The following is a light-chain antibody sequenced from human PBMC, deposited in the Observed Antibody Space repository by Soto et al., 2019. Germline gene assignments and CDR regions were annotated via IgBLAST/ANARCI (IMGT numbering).Light chain of an antibody. CDR1: QTVSTNY. CDR2: GAS. J-gene: IGKJ2*01. V-gene: IGKV3-20*01. Sequence: EIVLTQYPGTLSLSPGERATLSCRASQTVSTNYLAWYQQKPGQAPRLLIYGASSRATGIPDRFSGSGSGTDFILTISRLEPEDFAVYYCQQYGSSPRTFGQGTKLEI. CDR3: QQYGSSPRT.